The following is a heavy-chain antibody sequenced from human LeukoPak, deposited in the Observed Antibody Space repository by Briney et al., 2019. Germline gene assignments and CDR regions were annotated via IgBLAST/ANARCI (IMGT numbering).Heavy chain of an antibody. J-gene: IGHJ4*02. Sequence: PSETLSLTCTVSGGSISSHYWSWIRQPPGKGLEWIGYIYYSGSTSYNPSLKSRVTISVDTSKNQFSLKVNSVTAADTAVYYCARRSSGGWRYFDFWGRGTLVTVSS. CDR3: ARRSSGGWRYFDF. V-gene: IGHV4-59*08. D-gene: IGHD6-25*01. CDR1: GGSISSHY. CDR2: IYYSGST.